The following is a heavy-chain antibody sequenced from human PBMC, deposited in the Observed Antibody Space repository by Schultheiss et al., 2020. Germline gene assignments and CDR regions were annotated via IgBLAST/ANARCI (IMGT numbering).Heavy chain of an antibody. CDR3: ARTPARPRPNYWYFDL. J-gene: IGHJ2*01. V-gene: IGHV4-39*07. CDR2: IYYSGST. CDR1: GGSISSSSYY. Sequence: SETLSLTCTVSGGSISSSSYYWGWIRQPPGKGLEWIGYIYYSGSTYYNPSLKSRVTISVDTSKNQFSLKLSSVTAADTAVYYCARTPARPRPNYWYFDLWGRGTLVTVSS.